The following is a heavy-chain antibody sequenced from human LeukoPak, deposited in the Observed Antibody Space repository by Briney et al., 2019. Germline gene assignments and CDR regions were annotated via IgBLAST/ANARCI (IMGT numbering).Heavy chain of an antibody. D-gene: IGHD3-10*01. V-gene: IGHV1-69*06. CDR2: IIPIFGTA. CDR3: VALGYYYDSGSYYG. CDR1: GGTFSSYA. Sequence: SVKVSCKASGGTFSSYAISWVRQAPGQGLEWMGGIIPIFGTANYAQKFQGRVTVTADKSTSTAYMELSSLRSEDTAVYYCVALGYYYDSGSYYGWGQGTLVTVSS. J-gene: IGHJ4*02.